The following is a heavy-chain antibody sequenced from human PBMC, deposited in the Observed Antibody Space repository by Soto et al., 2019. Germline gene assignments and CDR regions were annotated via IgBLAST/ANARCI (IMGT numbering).Heavy chain of an antibody. CDR2: ISGSGGST. J-gene: IGHJ4*02. D-gene: IGHD3-22*01. CDR3: AKDRFVYYQVDY. CDR1: GFTFTNAW. V-gene: IGHV3-23*01. Sequence: GGSLRLSCAASGFTFTNAWMSWVRQAPGKGLEWVSAISGSGGSTYYADSVKGRFTISRDNSKNTLYLQMNSLRAEDTAVYYCAKDRFVYYQVDYWGQGTLVTVSS.